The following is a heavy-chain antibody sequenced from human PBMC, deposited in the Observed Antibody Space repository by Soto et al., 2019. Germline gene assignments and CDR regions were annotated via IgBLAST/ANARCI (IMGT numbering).Heavy chain of an antibody. CDR1: GFTFSGYA. CDR2: ISGSGGST. V-gene: IGHV3-23*01. J-gene: IGHJ4*02. D-gene: IGHD3-10*01. Sequence: GGSLRLSCAASGFTFSGYAMSWVRQAPGTGLEWVSAISGSGGSTYYADSVKGRFTISRDNSKNTLYLQMNSLRAEDTAVYYCAKDYYGSGSYCFDYWGQGTLVTVSS. CDR3: AKDYYGSGSYCFDY.